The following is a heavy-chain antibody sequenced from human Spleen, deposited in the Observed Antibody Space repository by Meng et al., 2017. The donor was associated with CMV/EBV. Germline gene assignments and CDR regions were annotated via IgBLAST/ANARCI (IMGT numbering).Heavy chain of an antibody. V-gene: IGHV1-3*01. CDR1: YG. CDR2: INVGNGDT. J-gene: IGHJ5*02. CDR3: ARGRQGITIFGVVIMGDYWFDP. Sequence: YGIHWVRQAPGQGLEWMGWINVGNGDTKFSQKVQGRVTLTRDTSASTAYMELSSLRSEDTAVYYCARGRQGITIFGVVIMGDYWFDPWGQGTLVTVSS. D-gene: IGHD3-3*01.